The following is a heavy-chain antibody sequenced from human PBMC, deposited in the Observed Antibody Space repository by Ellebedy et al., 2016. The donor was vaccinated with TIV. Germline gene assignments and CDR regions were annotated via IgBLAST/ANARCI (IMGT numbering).Heavy chain of an antibody. J-gene: IGHJ4*02. D-gene: IGHD7-27*01. V-gene: IGHV4-59*01. CDR2: IYYSGST. Sequence: MPSETLSLTCTVSGGSISSYYWSWIRQPPGKGLEWIGYIYYSGSTNYNPSLKSRVTISVDTSKNQFSLKLSSVTAADTAVYYCARTSTGDGGIDYWGQGTLVTVSS. CDR1: GGSISSYY. CDR3: ARTSTGDGGIDY.